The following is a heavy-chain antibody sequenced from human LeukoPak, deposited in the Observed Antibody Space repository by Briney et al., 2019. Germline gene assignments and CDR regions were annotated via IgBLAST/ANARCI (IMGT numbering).Heavy chain of an antibody. D-gene: IGHD5-12*01. V-gene: IGHV3-23*01. J-gene: IGHJ4*02. CDR1: GFTLSSFA. CDR3: ATKRWLREDFFDY. CDR2: ISDSGGST. Sequence: GGSLRLSCAASGFTLSSFAMYWARQAPGKGLEWVSCISDSGGSTYYADSVKGRFTISRDNSKNTLYLQLNSLRAEDTAVYFCATKRWLREDFFDYWGQGTLVTVSS.